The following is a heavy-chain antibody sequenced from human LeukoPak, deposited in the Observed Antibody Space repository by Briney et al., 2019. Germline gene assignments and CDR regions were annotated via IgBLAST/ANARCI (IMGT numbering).Heavy chain of an antibody. CDR3: ARIRDSSWYDS. CDR2: INPNNGAT. Sequence: GASVKVSCKASGYTFYVDYMHWVRQAPGQGLEWRGWINPNNGATDYAEKFQGRVTLTRDTSISTAYMELTGLRSEDTAVYYCARIRDSSWYDSWGQGTLVTVSS. D-gene: IGHD4-11*01. J-gene: IGHJ5*01. V-gene: IGHV1-2*02. CDR1: GYTFYVDY.